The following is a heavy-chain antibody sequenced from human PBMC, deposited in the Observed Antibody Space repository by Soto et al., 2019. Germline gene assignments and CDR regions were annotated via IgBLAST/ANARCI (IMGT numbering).Heavy chain of an antibody. CDR3: PRGRYCLTGRCFPNWFDS. CDR1: GDSISTVDYF. V-gene: IGHV4-30-4*01. CDR2: IYKSTTT. Sequence: QVHLLESGPGLVKPSQTLSLTCSVSGDSISTVDYFWAWIRQPPGQALEYIGYIYKSTTTYYNPSFESRVAISLDTSKSQFSLNVTSVTAADTAVYFCPRGRYCLTGRCFPNWFDSWGQGTLVTVSS. D-gene: IGHD2-15*01. J-gene: IGHJ5*01.